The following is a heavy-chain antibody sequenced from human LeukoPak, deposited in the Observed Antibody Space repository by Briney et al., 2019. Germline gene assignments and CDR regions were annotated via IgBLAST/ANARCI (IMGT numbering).Heavy chain of an antibody. CDR3: AKGYDSSGYVLDY. V-gene: IGHV3-74*01. D-gene: IGHD3-22*01. CDR1: GFTFSNYW. Sequence: GGSLRLSCAASGFTFSNYWMHWVRQAPGKGLVWVSRINSNGTTTNYADSVKGRFTISRDNAKNSLYLQMSSLRAEDTALYYCAKGYDSSGYVLDYWGQGTLVTVSS. CDR2: INSNGTTT. J-gene: IGHJ4*02.